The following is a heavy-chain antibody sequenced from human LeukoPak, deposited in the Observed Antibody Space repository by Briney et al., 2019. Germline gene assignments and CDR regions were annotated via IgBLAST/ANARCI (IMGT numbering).Heavy chain of an antibody. CDR2: ISSISSYI. CDR3: ARGIAVSGTPYSDY. J-gene: IGHJ4*02. CDR1: GFTFSSYS. Sequence: GGSLRLSCAASGFTFSSYSMNWVRQAPGKGLEWVSSISSISSYIYYADSVKGRFTISTDNAKNSLYLQMNSLRAEDTAVYYCARGIAVSGTPYSDYWGQGTLVTVSS. D-gene: IGHD6-19*01. V-gene: IGHV3-21*04.